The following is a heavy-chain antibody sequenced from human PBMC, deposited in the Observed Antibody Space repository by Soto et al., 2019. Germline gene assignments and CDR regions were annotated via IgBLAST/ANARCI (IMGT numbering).Heavy chain of an antibody. D-gene: IGHD3-10*01. CDR3: ARHVPRGFGVQDAFDI. J-gene: IGHJ3*02. V-gene: IGHV4-39*01. CDR1: GGSISSSSYY. CDR2: IYYSGST. Sequence: QLQLQESGPGLVKPSETLSLTCTVSGGSISSSSYYWGWIRQPPGKGLEWIGSIYYSGSTYYNPSLKSRVTISVDTSKNQFSLKLSSVTAADTAVYYCARHVPRGFGVQDAFDIWGQGTMVTVSS.